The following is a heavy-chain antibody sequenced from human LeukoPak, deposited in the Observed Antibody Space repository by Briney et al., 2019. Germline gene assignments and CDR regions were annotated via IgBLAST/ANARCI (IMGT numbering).Heavy chain of an antibody. Sequence: GGSLRLSCAASGFTFDDFGMSWVRQVPGKGLEWVSGINWNGGSTGYADSVKGRFTIARGNAKNSLFLQMNSLRAEDTALYYCAKDSSGYYDRAFDLWGQGTMVTVSS. CDR3: AKDSSGYYDRAFDL. CDR1: GFTFDDFG. V-gene: IGHV3-20*04. J-gene: IGHJ3*01. D-gene: IGHD3-22*01. CDR2: INWNGGST.